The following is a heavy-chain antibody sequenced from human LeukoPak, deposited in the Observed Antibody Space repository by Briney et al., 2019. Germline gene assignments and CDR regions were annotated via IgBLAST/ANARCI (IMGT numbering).Heavy chain of an antibody. D-gene: IGHD6-13*01. Sequence: SETLSLTCTVSGGSISSYYWSWLRQPAGKGLEWIGRIYTSGSTDYNPSLKSRVTMSVDTSKNQFSLKLSSVTAADTAVYYCARGDPAAGQNMAGSDYWGQGTLVSVST. CDR2: IYTSGST. CDR1: GGSISSYY. J-gene: IGHJ4*02. CDR3: ARGDPAAGQNMAGSDY. V-gene: IGHV4-4*07.